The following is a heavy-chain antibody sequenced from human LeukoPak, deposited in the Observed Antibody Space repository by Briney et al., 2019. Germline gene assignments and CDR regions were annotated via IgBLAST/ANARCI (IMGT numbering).Heavy chain of an antibody. D-gene: IGHD3-22*01. CDR1: GFTFSIYA. CDR2: ITSSGGT. J-gene: IGHJ2*01. V-gene: IGHV3-23*01. Sequence: GGSLRLSCAASGFTFSIYAMSWVRQAPGKGLQWVSSITSSGGTYYADSVKGRFTISRDNSKNTLYLQINSLRAEDAAIYYCAKIRFYYDSSFDYWYFDLWGRGTLVTVSS. CDR3: AKIRFYYDSSFDYWYFDL.